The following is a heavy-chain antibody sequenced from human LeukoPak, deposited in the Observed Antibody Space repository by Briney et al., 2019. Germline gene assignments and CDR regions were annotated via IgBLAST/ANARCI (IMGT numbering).Heavy chain of an antibody. CDR2: ISYDGTYK. D-gene: IGHD3-10*01. CDR3: AKSGQNYYGSV. CDR1: GFTFSSYG. V-gene: IGHV3-30*18. J-gene: IGHJ4*02. Sequence: GGSLRLSCAASGFTFSSYGMHWVRQALVKGLEGVAVISYDGTYKYYADSVKGRFTISRDNSKNTLYLQMNSLRAEDTAVYYCAKSGQNYYGSVWGQGTQVTVSS.